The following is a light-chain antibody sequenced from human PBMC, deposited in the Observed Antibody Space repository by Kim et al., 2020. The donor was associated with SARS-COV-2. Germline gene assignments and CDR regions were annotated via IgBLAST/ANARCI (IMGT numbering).Light chain of an antibody. CDR3: QQYNWPPAYT. CDR1: QSVSSN. V-gene: IGKV3-15*01. Sequence: EIVMTQSPATLSVSPGERATLSCRASQSVSSNLAWYQQKPGQAPRLLIYSASNRATGIPARFSGSGSGTEFTLTISSLQSEDFAVYYCQQYNWPPAYTFGQGTELEI. J-gene: IGKJ2*01. CDR2: SAS.